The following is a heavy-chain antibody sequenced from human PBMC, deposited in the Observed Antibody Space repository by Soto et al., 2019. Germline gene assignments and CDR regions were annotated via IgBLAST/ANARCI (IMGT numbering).Heavy chain of an antibody. CDR2: IIPVFQTA. CDR3: ARGGSGYTWFNEF. V-gene: IGHV1-69*13. J-gene: IGHJ4*01. Sequence: GASVKVSCKASGGLFSSYPISWVRQVPGQGLEWMGGIIPVFQTAYYTQRFQGRVTITADESTNTAYMELCSLRSEDTAIYYCARGGSGYTWFNEFWGHGTLVTSSS. CDR1: GGLFSSYP. D-gene: IGHD3-22*01.